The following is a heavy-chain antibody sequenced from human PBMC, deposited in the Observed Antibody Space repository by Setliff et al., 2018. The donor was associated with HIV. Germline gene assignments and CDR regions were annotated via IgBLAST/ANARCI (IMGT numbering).Heavy chain of an antibody. CDR1: GFTFSSYG. CDR3: ARSFSTYYSIDS. CDR2: IWYDGSKK. J-gene: IGHJ4*02. V-gene: IGHV3-30*19. D-gene: IGHD3-22*01. Sequence: PGGSLRLSCAASGFTFSSYGMHWVRQAPGKGLEWVAVIWYDGSKKYDADFVKGRFTISRDNSKNTLYLQMNSLRTDDTAVYFCARSFSTYYSIDSWGRGTLVTVSS.